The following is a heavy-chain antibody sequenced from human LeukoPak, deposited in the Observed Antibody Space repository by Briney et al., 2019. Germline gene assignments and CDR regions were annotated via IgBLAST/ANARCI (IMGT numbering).Heavy chain of an antibody. Sequence: GGSLRLSCAASGFTFDDYGMSWVRQAPGKGLEWVSGINWNGGSTGYADSVKGRFTISRDNAKNSLYLQMNSLRAEDTALYYCARAGGGYQLLLNAFDIWGRGTMVTVSS. J-gene: IGHJ3*02. V-gene: IGHV3-20*04. CDR3: ARAGGGYQLLLNAFDI. CDR2: INWNGGST. CDR1: GFTFDDYG. D-gene: IGHD2-2*01.